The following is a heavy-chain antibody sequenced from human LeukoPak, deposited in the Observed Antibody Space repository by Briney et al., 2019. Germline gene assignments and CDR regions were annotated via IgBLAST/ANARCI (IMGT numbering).Heavy chain of an antibody. CDR1: GGSFSGYY. CDR2: INHSGST. CDR3: ARGQEYSSSSAGFDY. V-gene: IGHV4-34*01. Sequence: SETLSLXCAVYGGSFSGYYWSWIRQPPGKALEWIGEINHSGSTNYNPSLKSRLAISVDTSKNQFSLKLNSVTAADTAVYYCARGQEYSSSSAGFDYWGQGTLVTVSS. J-gene: IGHJ4*02. D-gene: IGHD6-6*01.